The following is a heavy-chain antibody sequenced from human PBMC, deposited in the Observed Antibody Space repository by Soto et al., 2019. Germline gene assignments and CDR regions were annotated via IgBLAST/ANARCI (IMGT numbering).Heavy chain of an antibody. J-gene: IGHJ3*02. V-gene: IGHV4-59*01. CDR1: GASITSSY. CDR2: VFYSGST. Sequence: KPSETLALTCTVSGASITSSYWSWIRQSPGKRLGWIGFVFYSGSTNYNPSLKSRVTISVDTSKNQLSLKLKSVTAADTAVYYCARGYYDSSGQSNTFDIWGQGTMVTVSS. D-gene: IGHD3-22*01. CDR3: ARGYYDSSGQSNTFDI.